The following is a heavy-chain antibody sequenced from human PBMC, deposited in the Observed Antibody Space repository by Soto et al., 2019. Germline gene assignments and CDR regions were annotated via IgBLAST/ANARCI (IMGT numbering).Heavy chain of an antibody. CDR2: ISYDGGNK. CDR1: GFTFSSYG. CDR3: AADIVVVPAAINYYYYYGMDV. D-gene: IGHD2-2*02. V-gene: IGHV3-30*03. J-gene: IGHJ6*02. Sequence: GGSLRLSCAASGFTFSSYGMHWVRQAPGKGLEWVAVISYDGGNKYYADAVKGRFTISRDNSKNTLYLQMNSLRAEATAVYYCAADIVVVPAAINYYYYYGMDVWGQGTTVTVSS.